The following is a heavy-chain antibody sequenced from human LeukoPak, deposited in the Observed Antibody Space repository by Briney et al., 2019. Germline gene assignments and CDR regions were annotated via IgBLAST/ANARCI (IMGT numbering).Heavy chain of an antibody. D-gene: IGHD3-3*01. J-gene: IGHJ6*02. CDR1: GYTFTSYD. CDR3: ARGAIGVTTRGYGMDV. Sequence: ASVKVSCKASGYTFTSYDINWVRQATGQGLEWMGWMNPNSGGTVYAQKFQGRVTLARDTSIGTAYMELNSLRSEDTAVYYCARGAIGVTTRGYGMDVWGQGTTVTVSS. V-gene: IGHV1-8*01. CDR2: MNPNSGGT.